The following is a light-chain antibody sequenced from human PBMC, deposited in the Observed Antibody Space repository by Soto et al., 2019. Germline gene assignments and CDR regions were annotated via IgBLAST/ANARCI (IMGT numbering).Light chain of an antibody. CDR1: QSISSY. Sequence: DIQMTQSPASLSASVGDRVTITCRASQSISSYLSWYQQKPGKAPELLIYAASTLQSGVPSRFSGSGSGTDFTLTISCLQSEDFATYYCQQYYSFPLTFGGGTKVDIK. V-gene: IGKV1-39*01. CDR3: QQYYSFPLT. CDR2: AAS. J-gene: IGKJ4*01.